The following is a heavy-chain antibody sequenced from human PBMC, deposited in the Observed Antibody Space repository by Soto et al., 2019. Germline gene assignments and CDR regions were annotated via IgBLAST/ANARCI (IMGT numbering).Heavy chain of an antibody. CDR2: IIPIFGTA. V-gene: IGHV1-69*13. CDR1: GGTFSSYA. Sequence: ASVKVSCKASGGTFSSYAISWVRQAPGQGLEWMGGIIPIFGTANYAQKFQGRVTITADESTSTAYMELSSLRSEDTAVYYCAWSSSWYSGPGPWGQGTLVTVSS. CDR3: AWSSSWYSGPGP. D-gene: IGHD6-13*01. J-gene: IGHJ5*02.